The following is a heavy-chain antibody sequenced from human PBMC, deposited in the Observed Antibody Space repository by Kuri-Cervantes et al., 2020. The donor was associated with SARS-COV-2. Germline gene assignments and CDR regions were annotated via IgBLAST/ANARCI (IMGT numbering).Heavy chain of an antibody. CDR1: GGSISSYY. J-gene: IGHJ5*02. V-gene: IGHV4-4*07. CDR3: AGDTYYDILTGYSPLGFDP. CDR2: IYTSGST. Sequence: GSLRLSCTVSGGSISSYYWSWIRQPAGKGLEWIGRIYTSGSTNYNPSLKGRVTMSVDTSKNQFSLKLSSVTAAGTAVYYCAGDTYYDILTGYSPLGFDPWGQGTLVTVSS. D-gene: IGHD3-9*01.